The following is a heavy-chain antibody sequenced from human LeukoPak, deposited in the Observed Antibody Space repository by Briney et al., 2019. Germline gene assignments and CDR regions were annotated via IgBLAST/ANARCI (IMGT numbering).Heavy chain of an antibody. J-gene: IGHJ4*02. D-gene: IGHD1-26*01. CDR1: GFTVSSNY. CDR3: TKVGEKGATDQYFDY. CDR2: IYSGGST. Sequence: SGGFLRLSCAASGFTVSSNYMSWVRQAPGKGLEWVSVIYSGGSTYYADSVKGRFTISRDNSKNTLYLQMNSLRAEDTAVYYCTKVGEKGATDQYFDYWGQGTLVTVSS. V-gene: IGHV3-66*01.